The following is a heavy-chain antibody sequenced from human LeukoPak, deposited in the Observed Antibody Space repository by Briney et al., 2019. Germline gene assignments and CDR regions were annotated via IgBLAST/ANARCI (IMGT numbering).Heavy chain of an antibody. Sequence: PGGSLRLSCAASGFTFSSYAMSWVRQAPGKGLEWVSAISGSGGSTYYADSVKGRFTISRDNSKNTLYLQVNSLRAEDTAVYYCAKTYYYDSSGYIFDYWGQGTLVTVSS. CDR2: ISGSGGST. J-gene: IGHJ4*02. V-gene: IGHV3-23*01. CDR3: AKTYYYDSSGYIFDY. D-gene: IGHD3-22*01. CDR1: GFTFSSYA.